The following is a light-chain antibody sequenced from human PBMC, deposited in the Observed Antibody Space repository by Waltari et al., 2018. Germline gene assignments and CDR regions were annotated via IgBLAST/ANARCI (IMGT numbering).Light chain of an antibody. CDR2: DAS. J-gene: IGKJ2*01. CDR3: QQYGTSRT. CDR1: QRVNNNY. V-gene: IGKV3-20*01. Sequence: IVLTQSPGTLSLSPGERATLSCRASQRVNNNYLAWYQQKPGQAPRLVIYDASSTATDIPDRFSGSGSGTDFTLTINRLEPEDFAVYYCQQYGTSRTFGQGTKLEI.